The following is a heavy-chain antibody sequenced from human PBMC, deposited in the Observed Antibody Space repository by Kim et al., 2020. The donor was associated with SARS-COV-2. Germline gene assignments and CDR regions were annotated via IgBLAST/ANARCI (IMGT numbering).Heavy chain of an antibody. V-gene: IGHV3-9*01. CDR1: GFTFDDYA. Sequence: GGSLRLSCAASGFTFDDYAMHWVRQAPGKGLEWVSGISWNSGSIGYADSVKGRFTISRDNAKNSLYLQMNSLRAEDTALYYCAKEGGGSGSYPPFYYYYGMDVWGQGTTVTVSS. D-gene: IGHD3-10*01. CDR2: ISWNSGSI. CDR3: AKEGGGSGSYPPFYYYYGMDV. J-gene: IGHJ6*02.